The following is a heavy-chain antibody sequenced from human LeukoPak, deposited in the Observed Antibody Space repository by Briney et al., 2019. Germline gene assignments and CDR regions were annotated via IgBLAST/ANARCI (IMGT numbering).Heavy chain of an antibody. D-gene: IGHD1-26*01. Sequence: GGSLRLSCAASGFTFSSYSMNWVRQAPGKGLEWVSSISSSSSYIYYADSVKGRFTISRDNAKNSLYLQMNSLRAEDTAVYYCASHQRSWRLWELPNLVAFDIWGQGTMVTVSS. CDR2: ISSSSSYI. CDR3: ASHQRSWRLWELPNLVAFDI. CDR1: GFTFSSYS. J-gene: IGHJ3*02. V-gene: IGHV3-21*01.